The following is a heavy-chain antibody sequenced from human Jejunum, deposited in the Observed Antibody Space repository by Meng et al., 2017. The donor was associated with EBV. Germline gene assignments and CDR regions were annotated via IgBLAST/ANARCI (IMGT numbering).Heavy chain of an antibody. V-gene: IGHV4-39*05. CDR2: SYCSGNT. CDR3: EKTLSDFWSGRLDC. CDR1: GGSISNHIHH. J-gene: IGHJ4*02. D-gene: IGHD3-3*01. Sequence: SGLRMVQPSEAPYPPCTVSGGSISNHIHHWGWIRQPPGTVLAWIASSYCSGNTIYTPSLKSRVSVSVDTSKDQFSLKLSSVTAADTAVYYCEKTLSDFWSGRLDCWGQGTLVTVSS.